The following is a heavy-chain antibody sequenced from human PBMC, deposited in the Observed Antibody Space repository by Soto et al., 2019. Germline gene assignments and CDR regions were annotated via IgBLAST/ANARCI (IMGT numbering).Heavy chain of an antibody. CDR2: IYYSGST. CDR3: AREGRYCSSTSCPHFDY. J-gene: IGHJ4*02. D-gene: IGHD2-2*01. V-gene: IGHV4-31*03. CDR1: GGSSSSGGYY. Sequence: QVQLQESGPGLVKPSQTLSLTCTVSGGSSSSGGYYWSWIRQHPGKGLEWIGYIYYSGSTYYNPSLKSRVTISVDTSKNQFSLKLSSVTAADTAVYYCAREGRYCSSTSCPHFDYWGQGTLVTVSS.